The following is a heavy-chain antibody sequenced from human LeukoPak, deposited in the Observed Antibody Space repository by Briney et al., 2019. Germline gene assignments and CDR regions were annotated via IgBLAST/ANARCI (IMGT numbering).Heavy chain of an antibody. V-gene: IGHV1-2*02. Sequence: GASVKVSCKAAGYTFTAYYMHWVRQAPGQGLEGMGWINPNSGGTNYAQKFRGRVTMTRDTSISTAYMELSRLRSDDTAVYYCARVGEGWFGDFSVLGDWGQGTLVTVPS. CDR2: INPNSGGT. CDR3: ARVGEGWFGDFSVLGD. J-gene: IGHJ4*02. CDR1: GYTFTAYY. D-gene: IGHD3-10*01.